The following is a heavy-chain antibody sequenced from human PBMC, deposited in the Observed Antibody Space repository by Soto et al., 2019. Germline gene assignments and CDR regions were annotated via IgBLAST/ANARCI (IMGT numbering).Heavy chain of an antibody. CDR2: IYPGDSDT. CDR3: ARELQPYSNPPNFYYYYGMDV. CDR1: GYTFTDYW. D-gene: IGHD4-4*01. Sequence: GDSLKISCKGSGYTFTDYWIGWVRQLPGKGLEWMGIIYPGDSDTRYSPSFQGHVTISRDNSKNTLYLQMNSLRAEDTAVYYCARELQPYSNPPNFYYYYGMDVWGQGTTVTVSS. V-gene: IGHV5-51*01. J-gene: IGHJ6*02.